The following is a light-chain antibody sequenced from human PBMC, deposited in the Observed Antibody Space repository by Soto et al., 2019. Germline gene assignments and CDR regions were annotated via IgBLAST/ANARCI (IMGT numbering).Light chain of an antibody. CDR1: QSVSSSY. CDR2: GAS. CDR3: QQYGSSPLT. V-gene: IGKV3-20*01. J-gene: IGKJ4*01. Sequence: EIVLTQSPGTLSLSPGARDPLSCRASQSVSSSYLAWYQQKPGQAPRLLIYGASSRATGIPDRFSGSGSGTDFTLTISRLEPEDFAVYYCQQYGSSPLTFGGGTKVDNK.